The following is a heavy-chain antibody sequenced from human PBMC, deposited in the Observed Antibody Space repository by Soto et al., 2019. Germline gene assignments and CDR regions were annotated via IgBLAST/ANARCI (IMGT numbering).Heavy chain of an antibody. V-gene: IGHV3-23*01. D-gene: IGHD3-10*01. CDR1: GFTFSNYA. J-gene: IGHJ4*02. CDR3: AKDHFGSGSYRFDY. Sequence: PGGSLRLSCAASGFTFSNYAMNWVRQAPGKGLEWVSGISDGGGDTYYAGSVKGRFTISRDNSKNTLYLQMTSLRAEDTAVYHCAKDHFGSGSYRFDYWGQGTLVTVSS. CDR2: ISDGGGDT.